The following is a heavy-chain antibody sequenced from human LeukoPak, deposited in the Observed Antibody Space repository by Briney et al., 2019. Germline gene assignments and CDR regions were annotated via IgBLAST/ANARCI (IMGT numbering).Heavy chain of an antibody. CDR3: ARGGVKSSSWYPGAFDI. V-gene: IGHV4-34*01. Sequence: SETLSLTCAVYGGSFSGYYWSWIRQPPGKGLEWIGEINHSGSTNYNPSLKSRVTISVDTSKNQFSLKLSSVTAADTAVYYCARGGVKSSSWYPGAFDIWGQGTMVTVSS. CDR1: GGSFSGYY. CDR2: INHSGST. D-gene: IGHD6-13*01. J-gene: IGHJ3*02.